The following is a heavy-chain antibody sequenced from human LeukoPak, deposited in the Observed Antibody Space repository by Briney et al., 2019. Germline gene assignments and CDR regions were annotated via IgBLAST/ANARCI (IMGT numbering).Heavy chain of an antibody. CDR1: GGSISSYY. J-gene: IGHJ4*02. CDR3: ARSDMVRGVIRIDY. V-gene: IGHV4-59*01. Sequence: PSETLSLTCTVSGGSISSYYWSWIRQPPGKGLEWIRYIYYSGSTNYNPSLKSRVTISVDTSKNQFSLKLSSVTAADTAVYYCARSDMVRGVIRIDYWGQGTLVTVSS. D-gene: IGHD3-10*01. CDR2: IYYSGST.